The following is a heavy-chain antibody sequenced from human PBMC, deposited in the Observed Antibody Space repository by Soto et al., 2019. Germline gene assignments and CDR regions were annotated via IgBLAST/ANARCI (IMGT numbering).Heavy chain of an antibody. V-gene: IGHV3-21*01. D-gene: IGHD6-19*01. CDR2: ISSSSSYI. J-gene: IGHJ1*01. Sequence: EVQLVESGGGLVKPGGSLRLSCAASGFTFSGYSMNWVRQAPGKGLEWVSSISSSSSYIYYADSVKGRFTISRDNAKNSLYLQMTSLRAEDTAVYYCARKLEDSSGWYQGMGFQHWGQGTLVTVSS. CDR3: ARKLEDSSGWYQGMGFQH. CDR1: GFTFSGYS.